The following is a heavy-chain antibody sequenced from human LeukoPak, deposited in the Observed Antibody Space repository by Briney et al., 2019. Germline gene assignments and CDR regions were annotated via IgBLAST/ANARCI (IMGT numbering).Heavy chain of an antibody. CDR3: ARLTYSSSWYPRCFDY. D-gene: IGHD6-13*01. Sequence: SGTLSLTCAVSGGSISSSNWWSWVRQPPGKGLEWIGEIYHSGSTNYNPSLKSRVTISVDKPKNQFSPKLSSVAAADTAVYYCARLTYSSSWYPRCFDYWGQGTLVTVSS. V-gene: IGHV4-4*02. CDR1: GGSISSSNW. J-gene: IGHJ4*02. CDR2: IYHSGST.